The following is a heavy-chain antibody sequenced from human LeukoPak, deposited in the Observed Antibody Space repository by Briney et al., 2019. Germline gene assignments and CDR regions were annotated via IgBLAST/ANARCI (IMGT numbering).Heavy chain of an antibody. V-gene: IGHV1-24*01. CDR3: TTLSWFDP. D-gene: IGHD2/OR15-2a*01. CDR1: GYTLTEFS. J-gene: IGHJ5*02. Sequence: ASVKVSCNVSGYTLTEFSMHWVRQAPGKGLEWMGGFDPEDGERLYAQKFQGRVTMTEGRSTGTAYMELSSLRSEDTAVYYCTTLSWFDPWGQGTLVTVSS. CDR2: FDPEDGER.